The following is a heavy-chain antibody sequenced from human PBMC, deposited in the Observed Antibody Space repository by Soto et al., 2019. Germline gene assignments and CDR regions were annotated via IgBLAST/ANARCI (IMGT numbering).Heavy chain of an antibody. CDR1: GFTFSSYG. CDR2: ISYDGSNK. V-gene: IGHV3-30*18. Sequence: PGGSLRVSCAASGFTFSSYGMHWVRQAPGKGLEWVAVISYDGSNKYYADSVKGRFTISRDNSKNTLYLQMNSLRAEDTAVYYCEKGAGYSSGWFDYWCQGT. D-gene: IGHD6-19*01. J-gene: IGHJ4*02. CDR3: EKGAGYSSGWFDY.